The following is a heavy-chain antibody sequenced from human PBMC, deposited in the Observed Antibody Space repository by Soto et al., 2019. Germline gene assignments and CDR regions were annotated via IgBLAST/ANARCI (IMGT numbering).Heavy chain of an antibody. CDR3: ATSFGSGYRAFDY. CDR2: IIPYLSIS. V-gene: IGHV1-69*02. Sequence: QVQLVQSGAEVKKPGSSLRVSCKASGDTFNFYTINWVRQAPGLGLEWLGRIIPYLSISNYAQKFQGRVTITEDKSTNTAYREVRSLRTEDTAMYYCATSFGSGYRAFDYWGQGALVTVSS. CDR1: GDTFNFYT. J-gene: IGHJ4*02. D-gene: IGHD3-10*01.